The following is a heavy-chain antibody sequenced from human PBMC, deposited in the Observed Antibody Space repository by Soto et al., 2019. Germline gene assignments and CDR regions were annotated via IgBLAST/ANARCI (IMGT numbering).Heavy chain of an antibody. CDR2: ISGGGGRI. Sequence: EVQLLESGGGLVQPGGSLRLSCAASGFTFSNYDMSWVRQAPGKGLEWVSTISGGGGRIYYAGSVKGRLSIYRYNSTNKLYMKMNSLRAEDTDVYYCAKRPASLVCFDYWGQGTLVTVSS. V-gene: IGHV3-23*01. CDR1: GFTFSNYD. J-gene: IGHJ4*02. D-gene: IGHD2-2*01. CDR3: AKRPASLVCFDY.